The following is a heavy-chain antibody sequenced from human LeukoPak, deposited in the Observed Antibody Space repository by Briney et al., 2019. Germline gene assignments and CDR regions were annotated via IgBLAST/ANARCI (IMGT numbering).Heavy chain of an antibody. CDR2: ISGSGGST. CDR1: GFTFSSYA. Sequence: GGSLRLSCAASGFTFSSYAMSWVRQAPGKGLGWVSVISGSGGSTYYTGSVKGRFTISRDNSKNTLYLQMNSLRAEDTAVYYCAIVSPPTLAGRDYYDYWGQGTLVTASS. J-gene: IGHJ4*02. D-gene: IGHD6-19*01. V-gene: IGHV3-23*01. CDR3: AIVSPPTLAGRDYYDY.